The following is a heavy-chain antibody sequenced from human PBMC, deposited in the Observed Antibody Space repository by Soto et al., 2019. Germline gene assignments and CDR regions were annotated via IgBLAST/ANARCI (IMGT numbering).Heavy chain of an antibody. Sequence: GGSLRLSCATSGLTFSDYYMSWIRQAPGKGLGWVSYIGTRGNTKYYADSVRGRFTISRDNAKNSLYLQMNSLRADDTAVYYCARDGTEYYGEYYDYWGQGIPVTVSS. V-gene: IGHV3-11*01. CDR2: IGTRGNTK. CDR1: GLTFSDYY. D-gene: IGHD4-17*01. J-gene: IGHJ4*02. CDR3: ARDGTEYYGEYYDY.